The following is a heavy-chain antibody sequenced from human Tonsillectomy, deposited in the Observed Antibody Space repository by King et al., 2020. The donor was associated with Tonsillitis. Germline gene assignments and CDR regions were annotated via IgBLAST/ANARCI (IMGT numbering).Heavy chain of an antibody. Sequence: QLVQSGAEVKKPGASVKVSCKVSGYTLTELSIHWVRQAPGKGLEWMGGFDPDNGDIVYAQKFQGRVTMTEDTSTDTAHMELSSLRSKDTAVYFCATAGYGSTWAYLDSWGQGTLVTVSS. D-gene: IGHD6-13*01. CDR1: GYTLTELS. V-gene: IGHV1-24*01. CDR2: FDPDNGDI. CDR3: ATAGYGSTWAYLDS. J-gene: IGHJ4*02.